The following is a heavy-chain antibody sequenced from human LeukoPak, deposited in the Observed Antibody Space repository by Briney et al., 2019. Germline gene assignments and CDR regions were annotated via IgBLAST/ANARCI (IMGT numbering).Heavy chain of an antibody. J-gene: IGHJ4*02. CDR3: ATDCGPFDN. V-gene: IGHV3-23*01. CDR2: ISGSGGST. CDR1: GFTFSSYA. Sequence: GGSLRLSCAASGFTFSSYAMSWVRQAPGKGLEWVSAISGSGGSTYYADSVKGRFTISRDNAKNSVSLQMNSLRVEDTALYYCATDCGPFDNWGQGTLVAVSS.